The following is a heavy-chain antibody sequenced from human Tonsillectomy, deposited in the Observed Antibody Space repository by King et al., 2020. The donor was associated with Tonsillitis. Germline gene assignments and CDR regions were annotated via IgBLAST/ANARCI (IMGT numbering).Heavy chain of an antibody. CDR1: GGSISSYH. V-gene: IGHV4-59*01. CDR2: IYYSGST. Sequence: MQLQESGPGLVKPSETLSLTCTVSGGSISSYHWSWIRQPPGKGLEWIGYIYYSGSTNYNPSLKSRVTKSVDTSKNQFYLKENSVTAADKAVYYCAKTPKSVKEGNDYGIDYWGQGTTVTVSS. J-gene: IGHJ6*02. D-gene: IGHD6-19*01. CDR3: AKTPKSVKEGNDYGIDY.